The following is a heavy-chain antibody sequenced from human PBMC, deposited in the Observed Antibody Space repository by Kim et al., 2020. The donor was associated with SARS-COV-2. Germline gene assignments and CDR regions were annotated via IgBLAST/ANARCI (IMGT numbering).Heavy chain of an antibody. Sequence: SETLSLTCTVSGDSISNYWSWFGQPPGKGLEWIGYIYYTGNSNYNPSLESRVSVSIDTSKNQLSLHLTSVTAADTAMYYCARRDSNGYYSTWGQGTLVTV. V-gene: IGHV4-59*01. CDR3: ARRDSNGYYST. CDR1: GDSISNY. J-gene: IGHJ5*02. CDR2: IYYTGNS. D-gene: IGHD3-22*01.